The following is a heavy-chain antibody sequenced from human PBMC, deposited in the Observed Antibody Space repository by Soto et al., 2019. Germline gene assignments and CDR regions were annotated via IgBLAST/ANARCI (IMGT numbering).Heavy chain of an antibody. Sequence: ASVKVSCKASGYTFTSYDINWVRQATGQGLEWMGWMNPNSGNTKYSQKFQGRVTITRDTSASTAYMELSSLRSEDTAVYYCARDVEWREDGFDPWGQGTLVTVSS. V-gene: IGHV1-8*01. D-gene: IGHD3-3*01. CDR3: ARDVEWREDGFDP. CDR2: MNPNSGNT. CDR1: GYTFTSYD. J-gene: IGHJ5*02.